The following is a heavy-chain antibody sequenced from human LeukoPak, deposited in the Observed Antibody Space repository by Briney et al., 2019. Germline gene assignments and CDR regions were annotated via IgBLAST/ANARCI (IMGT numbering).Heavy chain of an antibody. Sequence: SSETLSLTCAVYGGSFSGYYWSWIRQPPGKGLEWIGEINHSGSTNYNPSLKSRVTISVDKSKNQFSLKLSSVTAADTAVYYCARASPYYDSSGHLDYWGQGTLVTVSS. J-gene: IGHJ4*02. CDR1: GGSFSGYY. CDR2: INHSGST. V-gene: IGHV4-34*01. D-gene: IGHD3-22*01. CDR3: ARASPYYDSSGHLDY.